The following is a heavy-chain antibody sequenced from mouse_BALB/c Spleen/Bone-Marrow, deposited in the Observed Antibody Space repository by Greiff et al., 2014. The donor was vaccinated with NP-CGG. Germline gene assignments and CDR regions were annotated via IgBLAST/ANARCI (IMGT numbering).Heavy chain of an antibody. J-gene: IGHJ3*01. D-gene: IGHD2-1*01. V-gene: IGHV1-80*01. Sequence: QVQLQQSEAELVRPGSSVKISCKASGYAFSSYWMNWVKQRPGQGLEWIGQIYPGDGDTNYNGKFKGKATLAADKSSSTAYMQLSSLTSEDSAVYFCARTGNLAWFAYWGQGTLVTVSA. CDR2: IYPGDGDT. CDR1: GYAFSSYW. CDR3: ARTGNLAWFAY.